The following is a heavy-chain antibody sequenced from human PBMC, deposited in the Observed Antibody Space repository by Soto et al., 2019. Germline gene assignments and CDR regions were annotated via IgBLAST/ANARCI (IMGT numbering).Heavy chain of an antibody. V-gene: IGHV3-23*01. CDR1: GFAFSSYS. Sequence: EVQLLESGGELVQPGGSLRLSCAASGFAFSSYSLSWVRRAPGKGLEWVSGISGTGYSRYYIDSVKGRFTISRDNSKNTLYPQMNSLRVEDTAVYSCARSLGNHWNDYCIYYSGQGTLVTVSS. CDR3: ARSLGNHWNDYCIYY. CDR2: ISGTGYSR. J-gene: IGHJ4*02. D-gene: IGHD1-1*01.